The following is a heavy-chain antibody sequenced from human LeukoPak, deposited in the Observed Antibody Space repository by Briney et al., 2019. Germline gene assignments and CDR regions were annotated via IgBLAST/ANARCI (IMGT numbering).Heavy chain of an antibody. V-gene: IGHV1-69*05. J-gene: IGHJ4*02. D-gene: IGHD3-9*01. CDR3: ARSYYDILTGLDY. Sequence: SVKVSCKASGGTFSSYAISWVRQAPGQGLEWMGRIIPIFGTANYAQKFQGRVTITTDESTSTAYMELSSLRSEDTAVYYCARSYYDILTGLDYWGQGTLVTVSS. CDR1: GGTFSSYA. CDR2: IIPIFGTA.